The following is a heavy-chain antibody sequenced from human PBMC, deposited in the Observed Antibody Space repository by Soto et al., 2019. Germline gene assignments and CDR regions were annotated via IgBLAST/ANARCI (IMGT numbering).Heavy chain of an antibody. CDR1: GYSFSSYW. V-gene: IGHV5-51*01. CDR2: IHPGDSDT. D-gene: IGHD3-3*01. J-gene: IGHJ6*02. CDR3: ARRRDFCTSSRSNSYYYYGMDV. Sequence: PGESLKISCKGSGYSFSSYWIAWVRQMPGKGLEWMGVIHPGDSDTRYSPSFQGQVTISVDKTISTAYLQWSSLKASDTAMYYCARRRDFCTSSRSNSYYYYGMDVWGQGTTVTVSS.